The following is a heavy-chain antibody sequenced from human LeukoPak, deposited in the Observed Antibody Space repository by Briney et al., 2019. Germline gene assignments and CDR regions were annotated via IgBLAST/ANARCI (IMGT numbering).Heavy chain of an antibody. CDR3: PRGQYSSSSGP. Sequence: SETLSLTCTVSGGSISSSSYYCGWIRQPPGKGLEWIGSIYYSGTTYYNPSLKSRVTISEDTSKNQFSLKLSSVTAAYTAVYYCPRGQYSSSSGPWGQGTLVTVSS. CDR1: GGSISSSSYY. V-gene: IGHV4-39*01. J-gene: IGHJ5*02. CDR2: IYYSGTT. D-gene: IGHD6-6*01.